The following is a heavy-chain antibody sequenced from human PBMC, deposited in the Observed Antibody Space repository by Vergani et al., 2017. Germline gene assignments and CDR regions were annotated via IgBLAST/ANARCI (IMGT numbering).Heavy chain of an antibody. CDR1: GGSISSGGYS. CDR2: IYHSGST. D-gene: IGHD5-12*01. V-gene: IGHV4-30-2*01. Sequence: QLQLQESGSGLVKPSQTLSLTCAVSGGSISSGGYSWSWIRQPPGKGLEWIGYIYHSGSTYYHPSLQSRVTISVDRSTNQFSLQLSSVTAADTAVYYCARGQWVHTLNWRDDACDIWGQGTMVTVSS. CDR3: ARGQWVHTLNWRDDACDI. J-gene: IGHJ3*02.